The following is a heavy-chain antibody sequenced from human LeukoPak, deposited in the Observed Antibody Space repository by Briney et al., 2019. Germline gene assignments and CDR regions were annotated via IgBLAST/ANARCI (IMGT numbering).Heavy chain of an antibody. D-gene: IGHD3-10*01. J-gene: IGHJ6*02. CDR2: ISGSGGST. Sequence: GGSLRLSCAASGFTFSSYAMSWVRQAPGKGLEWVSAISGSGGSTYYADSVKGRFTISRDNSKNTLYLRMNSLRAEDTAVYYCARGGRTMVRGVRFYYYYGMDVWGQGTTVTVSS. CDR3: ARGGRTMVRGVRFYYYYGMDV. V-gene: IGHV3-23*01. CDR1: GFTFSSYA.